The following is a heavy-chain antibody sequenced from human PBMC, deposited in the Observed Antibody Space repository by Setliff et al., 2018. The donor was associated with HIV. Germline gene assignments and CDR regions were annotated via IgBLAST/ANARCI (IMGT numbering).Heavy chain of an antibody. J-gene: IGHJ4*02. V-gene: IGHV5-51*01. CDR2: IYPGDSDT. CDR3: TRQTREAPYYFDY. CDR1: GDTFSNSL. Sequence: KVSCKASGDTFSNSLVTWVRQAPGQGLEWMGLIYPGDSDTRYSPSFQGQVTISVDKSIRTAYLQWSSLQASDTAIYFCTRQTREAPYYFDYWGQGTLVTVSS.